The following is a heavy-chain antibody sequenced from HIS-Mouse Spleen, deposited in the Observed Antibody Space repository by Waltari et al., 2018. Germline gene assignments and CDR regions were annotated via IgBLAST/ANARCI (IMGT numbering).Heavy chain of an antibody. V-gene: IGHV4-34*01. CDR3: ARGRSPATVTIGYYFDY. CDR1: GGSFSGYY. J-gene: IGHJ4*02. CDR2: INHSGST. D-gene: IGHD4-17*01. Sequence: VRLQQWGAGLLKPSETLSLTCAVYGGSFSGYYWSWIRQPTGKGLEWIGEINHSGSTNYNPSLKSRVTISVDTSKNQFSLKLSSVTAADTAVYYCARGRSPATVTIGYYFDYWGQGTLVTVSS.